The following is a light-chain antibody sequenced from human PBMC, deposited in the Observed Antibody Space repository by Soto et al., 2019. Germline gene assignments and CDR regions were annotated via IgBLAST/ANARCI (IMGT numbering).Light chain of an antibody. CDR3: QQCYSALPT. CDR2: AAS. Sequence: DLQMTQSPSSLSASVGDRVTITCRASQSISIYLNWYQQKPGKAPKLLIYAASNLQSGVPSRFSGSGSRTDFTLTISSLQPEDFATYYCQQCYSALPTFGQGTKLEIK. J-gene: IGKJ2*01. CDR1: QSISIY. V-gene: IGKV1-39*01.